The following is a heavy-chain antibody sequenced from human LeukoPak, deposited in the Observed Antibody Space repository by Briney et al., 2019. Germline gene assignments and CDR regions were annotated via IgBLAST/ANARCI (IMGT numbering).Heavy chain of an antibody. V-gene: IGHV4-59*01. CDR2: IYYSGST. CDR3: ARTSSSSFDY. CDR1: GGSISSYY. D-gene: IGHD6-13*01. J-gene: IGHJ4*02. Sequence: PSETLSLTCSVSGGSISSYYWCWIRQPPGKGLEWIGYIYYSGSTNYNPSLKSRVTISVDTSKNQFSLKLSSVTAADTAVYYCARTSSSSFDYWGQGTLVTVSS.